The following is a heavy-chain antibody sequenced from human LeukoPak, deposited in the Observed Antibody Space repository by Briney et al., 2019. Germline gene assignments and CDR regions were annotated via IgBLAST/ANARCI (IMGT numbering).Heavy chain of an antibody. CDR2: INYSGAT. J-gene: IGHJ4*02. V-gene: IGHV4-39*01. CDR3: ARPGYGDYIYFHY. Sequence: PSETLSLTCTVSGGFISSTRYSWGWIRQPPGKGLEWIASINYSGATKYNPSLKSRVTISVDTSKNQFSLKLTSVTAADTAVYYCARPGYGDYIYFHYWGQGALVTVSS. D-gene: IGHD4-17*01. CDR1: GGFISSTRYS.